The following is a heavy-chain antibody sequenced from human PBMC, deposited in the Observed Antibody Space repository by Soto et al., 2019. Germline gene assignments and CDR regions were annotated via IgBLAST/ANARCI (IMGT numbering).Heavy chain of an antibody. CDR3: AHYQSNNDNWGFDH. CDR2: IYWDDDK. V-gene: IGHV2-5*02. J-gene: IGHJ4*02. D-gene: IGHD7-27*01. Sequence: QITLRESGPPLVKPTQPLTLTCTFSVFSLNTRGAGVGWIRQPPGGAMEWLALIYWDDDKKYKSSVESRLTINKDASIKQVVLTMTNMDPVDTGTYGCAHYQSNNDNWGFDHWGQGILVTVSS. CDR1: VFSLNTRGAG.